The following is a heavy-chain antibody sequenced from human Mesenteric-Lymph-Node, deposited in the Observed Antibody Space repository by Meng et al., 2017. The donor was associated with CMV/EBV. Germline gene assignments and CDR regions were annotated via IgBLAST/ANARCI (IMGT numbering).Heavy chain of an antibody. CDR1: GGSISSYY. D-gene: IGHD4-17*01. CDR2: IYYSGST. Sequence: GSLRLSCTVSGGSISSYYWSWIRQSPGKGLEWIGYIYYSGSTNYNPSLKSRVTISVDTSKNQFSLKLSSVTAADTAVYYCARTVTTSVFDYWGQGTLVTVSS. J-gene: IGHJ4*02. CDR3: ARTVTTSVFDY. V-gene: IGHV4-59*01.